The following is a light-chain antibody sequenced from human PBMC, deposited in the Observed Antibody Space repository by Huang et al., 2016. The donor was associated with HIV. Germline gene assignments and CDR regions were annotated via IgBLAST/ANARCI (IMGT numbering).Light chain of an antibody. Sequence: EIVMTQSPATVSVSPGERVTLSCRARQSVSNNLAWYQQKPDQAPRLLIYGASARATDSPGRCSGGGSGTEFTLTISSRQSEDFAVYYCQQYSNWWTFGQGTKVEIK. CDR2: GAS. CDR3: QQYSNWWT. J-gene: IGKJ1*01. V-gene: IGKV3-15*01. CDR1: QSVSNN.